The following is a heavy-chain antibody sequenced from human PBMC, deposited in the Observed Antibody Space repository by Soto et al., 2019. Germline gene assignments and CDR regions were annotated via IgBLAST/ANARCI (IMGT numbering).Heavy chain of an antibody. CDR1: GYTFTSYG. D-gene: IGHD2-2*01. CDR3: AREDCSSTSCYLSLNWFDP. V-gene: IGHV1-18*01. CDR2: ISPNSGAT. J-gene: IGHJ5*02. Sequence: ASVKVSCKASGYTFTSYGIIWVRQAPGQGLEWMGYISPNSGATTYAQNLQGRLTLTTDTSTSTAYMELSSLSSEDTAVYYCAREDCSSTSCYLSLNWFDPWGQGTLVTVSS.